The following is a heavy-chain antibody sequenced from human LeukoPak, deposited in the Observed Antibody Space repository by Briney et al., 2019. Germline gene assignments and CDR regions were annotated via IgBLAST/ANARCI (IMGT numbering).Heavy chain of an antibody. V-gene: IGHV3-74*01. CDR2: INSDGSST. Sequence: GGSLRLSCAASGFTFSSYWMHWVRQAPGKGLVWVSRINSDGSSTKNADSVKGRFTTSRDNAKNSLYLQMSSLRDGDTAVYYCASDAHQWVVRDAIDIWGRGTRVTVSS. CDR3: ASDAHQWVVRDAIDI. D-gene: IGHD6-19*01. CDR1: GFTFSSYW. J-gene: IGHJ3*02.